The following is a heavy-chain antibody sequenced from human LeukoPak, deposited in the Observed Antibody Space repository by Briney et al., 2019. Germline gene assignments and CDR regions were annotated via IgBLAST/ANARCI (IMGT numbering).Heavy chain of an antibody. CDR2: INHSGST. Sequence: SETLSLTCAVYGGSFSGYYWSWIRQPPGKGLEWIGEINHSGSTNYNPSLKSRVTISVDTSKNQFSLKLSSVTAADTAVYYCVRTRGYCSSTSCRNFDYWGQGTLVTVSS. V-gene: IGHV4-34*01. J-gene: IGHJ4*02. CDR3: VRTRGYCSSTSCRNFDY. CDR1: GGSFSGYY. D-gene: IGHD2-2*01.